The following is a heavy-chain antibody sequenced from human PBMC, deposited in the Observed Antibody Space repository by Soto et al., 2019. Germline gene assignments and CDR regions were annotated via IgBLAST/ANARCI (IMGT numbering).Heavy chain of an antibody. D-gene: IGHD6-13*01. CDR2: IDPSDSYT. CDR3: ARDLAAAGTSDP. CDR1: GYSFTSYW. V-gene: IGHV5-10-1*01. J-gene: IGHJ5*02. Sequence: GSLKISCKGSGYSFTSYWISWVRQMPGKGLEWMGRIDPSDSYTNYSPSFQGHVTISADKSISTAYLQWSSLKASNTAMYYCARDLAAAGTSDPWGQGTLVTVSS.